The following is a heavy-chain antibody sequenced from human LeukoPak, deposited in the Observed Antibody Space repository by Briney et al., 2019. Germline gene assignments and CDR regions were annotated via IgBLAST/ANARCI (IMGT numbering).Heavy chain of an antibody. CDR3: ARDLGSSWYRGRGDY. J-gene: IGHJ4*02. V-gene: IGHV3-66*01. CDR2: IYSGGST. CDR1: GFTVSSNY. D-gene: IGHD6-13*01. Sequence: PGGSLRLSCAASGFTVSSNYMSWVRQAPGKGPEWVSVIYSGGSTYYADSVKGRFTISRDNSKNTLYLQMNSLRAEDTAVYYCARDLGSSWYRGRGDYWGQGTLVTVSS.